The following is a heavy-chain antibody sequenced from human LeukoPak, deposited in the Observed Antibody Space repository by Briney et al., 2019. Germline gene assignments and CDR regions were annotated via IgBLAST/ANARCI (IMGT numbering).Heavy chain of an antibody. V-gene: IGHV3-7*03. CDR3: AKDHDHENQWFDP. Sequence: GGSLRLSCVASGFPFSSYWMTWVRQAPGKGLEWVANIKQDGSKKSYVDSVKGRFTISRDNSRNTLYPQMNSLRAEDTAVYYCAKDHDHENQWFDPWGQGTLVTVSS. CDR2: IKQDGSKK. J-gene: IGHJ5*02. CDR1: GFPFSSYW. D-gene: IGHD2/OR15-2a*01.